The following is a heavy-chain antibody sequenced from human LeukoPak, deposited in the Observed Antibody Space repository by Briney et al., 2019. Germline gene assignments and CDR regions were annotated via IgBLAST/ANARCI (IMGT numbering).Heavy chain of an antibody. CDR2: IYHSGNT. Sequence: SETLSLTCTVSGYSISSGYYWGWIRQPPGKGLEWIGSIYHSGNTYYNPSLKSRVTISVDTSKNQFSLKLSSVTAADTAVYYCARDPPAPSGSYVYNWFDPWGQGTLVTVSS. CDR1: GYSISSGYY. V-gene: IGHV4-38-2*02. D-gene: IGHD3-10*01. CDR3: ARDPPAPSGSYVYNWFDP. J-gene: IGHJ5*02.